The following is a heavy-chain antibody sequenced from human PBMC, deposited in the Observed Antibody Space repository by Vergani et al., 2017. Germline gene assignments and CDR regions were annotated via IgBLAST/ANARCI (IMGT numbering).Heavy chain of an antibody. Sequence: QVQLVESGGGLVKPGGSLRLSCAASGFTFSDYYMSWIRQAPGKGLEWVSYISSSGSTIYYADAVKGRFTISRDNAKNSLYLQMNSLRAEDTAVYYCARITYYDFWSGHGRWFDPWGQGTLVTVSS. J-gene: IGHJ5*02. CDR2: ISSSGSTI. CDR1: GFTFSDYY. CDR3: ARITYYDFWSGHGRWFDP. V-gene: IGHV3-11*01. D-gene: IGHD3-3*01.